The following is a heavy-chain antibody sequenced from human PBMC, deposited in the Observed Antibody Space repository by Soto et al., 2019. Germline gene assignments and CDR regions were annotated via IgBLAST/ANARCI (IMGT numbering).Heavy chain of an antibody. CDR2: MNPNSGNT. D-gene: IGHD4-17*01. V-gene: IGHV1-8*01. CDR3: GSCHPAVYYGATNYYYYGMDV. J-gene: IGHJ6*02. Sequence: QVQLVQSGAEVKKPGASVKVSCKASGYTFTSYDINWVRQATGQGLEWMGWMNPNSGNTGYAQKFQGRVTMTRNTNRRASYMRISSRRSEKTALYCWGSCHPAVYYGATNYYYYGMDVWGQGTTVTVSS. CDR1: GYTFTSYD.